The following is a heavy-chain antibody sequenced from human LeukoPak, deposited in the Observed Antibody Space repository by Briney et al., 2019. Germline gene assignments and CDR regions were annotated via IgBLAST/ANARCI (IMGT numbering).Heavy chain of an antibody. CDR1: GFTFKTYT. CDR3: AKDLTTYYYDSSGSLD. CDR2: IKQDGSEK. Sequence: GGSLRLSCAASGFTFKTYTMHWVRQAPGKGLEWVANIKQDGSEKYYADSVKGRFTISRDNSKNTLYLQMNSLRAEDTAVYYCAKDLTTYYYDSSGSLDWGQGTLVTVSS. D-gene: IGHD3-22*01. V-gene: IGHV3-30*02. J-gene: IGHJ4*02.